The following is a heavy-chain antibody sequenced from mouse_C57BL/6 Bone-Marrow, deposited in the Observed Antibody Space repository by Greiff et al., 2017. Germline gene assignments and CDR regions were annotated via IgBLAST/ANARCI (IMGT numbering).Heavy chain of an antibody. CDR3: ARKDYYGSSYAMDY. D-gene: IGHD1-1*01. Sequence: DVHLVESGGGLVKPGGSLKLSCAASGFTFSSYAMSWVRQTPEKRLEWVATISDGGSYTYYPDNVKGRFTISRDNAKNNLYLQMSHLKSEDTAMYYCARKDYYGSSYAMDYWGQGTSVTVSS. CDR1: GFTFSSYA. CDR2: ISDGGSYT. J-gene: IGHJ4*01. V-gene: IGHV5-4*01.